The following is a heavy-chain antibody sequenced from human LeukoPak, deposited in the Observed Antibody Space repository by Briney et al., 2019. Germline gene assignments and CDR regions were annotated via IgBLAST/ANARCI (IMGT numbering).Heavy chain of an antibody. CDR1: GFTVSSNY. D-gene: IGHD3-10*01. V-gene: IGHV3-66*01. Sequence: PGGSLRLSCAASGFTVSSNYMSWVRQAPGKGLEWVSVIYSGGSTYYADSVKGRFTISRDNAKNTLYLQMNSLRAEDTGVYYCARTPRPWFGESHYFDYWGQGTLVTVSS. CDR2: IYSGGST. CDR3: ARTPRPWFGESHYFDY. J-gene: IGHJ4*02.